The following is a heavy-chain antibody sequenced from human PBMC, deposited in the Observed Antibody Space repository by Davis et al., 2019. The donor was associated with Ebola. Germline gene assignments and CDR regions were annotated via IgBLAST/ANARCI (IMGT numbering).Heavy chain of an antibody. CDR1: GGSISSYY. CDR3: ARSTQYSSSWYVFDQ. V-gene: IGHV4-59*01. D-gene: IGHD6-13*01. CDR2: IYYSGST. Sequence: SETLSLTCTVSGGSISSYYWSWIRQPPGKGLEWIGYIYYSGSTNYNPSLKSRVTISVDTSKNQFSLKLSSVTAADTAVYYCARSTQYSSSWYVFDQWGQGTLVTVSS. J-gene: IGHJ4*02.